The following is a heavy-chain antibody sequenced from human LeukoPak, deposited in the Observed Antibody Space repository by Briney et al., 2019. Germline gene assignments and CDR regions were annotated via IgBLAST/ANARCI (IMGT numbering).Heavy chain of an antibody. CDR1: GFTFSSYG. D-gene: IGHD3-22*01. V-gene: IGHV3-33*01. CDR2: IWFDGNNK. J-gene: IGHJ4*02. Sequence: GGSLRLSCAASGFTFSSYGMHWVRQAPGKGLEWVAIIWFDGNNKYYADSVEGRFTISRDTSKNTLYLQMNSLRAEDTAVYYCARASFYDSSGYYRSYYFDYWGQGTLVTVSS. CDR3: ARASFYDSSGYYRSYYFDY.